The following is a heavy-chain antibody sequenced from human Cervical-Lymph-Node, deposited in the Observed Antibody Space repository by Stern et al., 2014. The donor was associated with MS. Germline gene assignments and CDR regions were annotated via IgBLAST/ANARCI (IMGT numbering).Heavy chain of an antibody. CDR1: GGSINNGDYY. V-gene: IGHV4-31*03. J-gene: IGHJ6*02. CDR3: ARELSGMYGMDV. CDR2: IYYSGAT. Sequence: QVQLVESGPGLVKPSQTLSLTCTVSGGSINNGDYYWSWVRQHPGKGLEWLGYIYYSGATYYNPSLKGRLTISVDTSKRHFSRKLTSVTAADTAVYYCARELSGMYGMDVWGQGTTVTVSS. D-gene: IGHD1-1*01.